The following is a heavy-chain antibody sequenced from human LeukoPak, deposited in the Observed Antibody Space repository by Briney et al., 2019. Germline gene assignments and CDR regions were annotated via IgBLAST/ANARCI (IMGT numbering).Heavy chain of an antibody. CDR1: GYTFSSND. D-gene: IGHD3-3*01. Sequence: ASVKVSCKASGYTFSSNDINWVRQATGQGLEWMGWMNPHSGNTGYAQKFQGRVTITRNSSISTAYMELSSLRSEDTAVYYCATDQGSIRDFGVRFDYWGQGTLVTVSS. CDR2: MNPHSGNT. CDR3: ATDQGSIRDFGVRFDY. V-gene: IGHV1-8*01. J-gene: IGHJ4*02.